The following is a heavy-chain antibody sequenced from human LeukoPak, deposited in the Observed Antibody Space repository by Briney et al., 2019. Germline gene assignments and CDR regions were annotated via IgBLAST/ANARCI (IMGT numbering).Heavy chain of an antibody. CDR1: GFTFSSYA. Sequence: GSLRLSCAASGFTFSSYAMSWVRQAPGKGLEWVSAISGSGGSTYYADSVKGRFTISRDNSKNTLYLQMNSLRAEGTAVYYCAKDFAFTTSEDYYYYYGMDVWGQGTTVTVSS. J-gene: IGHJ6*02. D-gene: IGHD2-2*01. CDR3: AKDFAFTTSEDYYYYYGMDV. CDR2: ISGSGGST. V-gene: IGHV3-23*01.